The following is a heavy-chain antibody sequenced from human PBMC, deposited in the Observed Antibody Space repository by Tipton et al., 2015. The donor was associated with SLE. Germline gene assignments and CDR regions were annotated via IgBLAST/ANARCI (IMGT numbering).Heavy chain of an antibody. Sequence: TLSLTCTVSGDSIRSYYWSWIRQPPGKGLEWIGEINHSGSTNYNPSLKSRVTISVDTSKNQFSLKLSSVTAADTAVYYCARGWDYDSWSGYADYWGQGTLVTVSS. V-gene: IGHV4-34*01. D-gene: IGHD3-3*01. CDR1: GDSIRSYY. J-gene: IGHJ4*02. CDR2: INHSGST. CDR3: ARGWDYDSWSGYADY.